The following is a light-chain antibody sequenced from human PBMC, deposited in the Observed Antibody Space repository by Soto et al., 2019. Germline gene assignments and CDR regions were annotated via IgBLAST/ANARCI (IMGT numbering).Light chain of an antibody. V-gene: IGKV2-28*01. CDR1: QSLLNKNGHNC. J-gene: IGKJ4*01. CDR2: LGS. Sequence: EIVMTQSPLYLPVSPGEPASISCRSSQSLLNKNGHNCLVWYLQKPGQSPQLLIHLGSTRASGVPDRFSGSGSGTDFSLHISRVEAEDVGVYYCMQALQSPPTFGGGTKVDIK. CDR3: MQALQSPPT.